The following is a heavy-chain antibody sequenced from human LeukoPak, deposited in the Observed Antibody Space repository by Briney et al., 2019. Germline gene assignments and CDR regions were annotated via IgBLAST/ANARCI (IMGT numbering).Heavy chain of an antibody. V-gene: IGHV1-69*04. CDR2: IIPILGIA. Sequence: GASVKVSCKASGGTFSSYAISWVRQAPGQGLEWMGRIIPILGIANYAQKSQGRVTITADKSTSTAYMELSSLRSEDTAVYYCASDYRGSSGYYGHLGPFDYWGQGTLVTVSS. CDR3: ASDYRGSSGYYGHLGPFDY. J-gene: IGHJ4*02. CDR1: GGTFSSYA. D-gene: IGHD3-22*01.